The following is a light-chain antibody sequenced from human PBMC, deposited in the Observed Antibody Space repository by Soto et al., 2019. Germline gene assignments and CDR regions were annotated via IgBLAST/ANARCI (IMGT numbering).Light chain of an antibody. CDR2: AAS. Sequence: DIQMTQSPSSLSASVGDRVTITCRASHYISNYLKWYQQKPGKAPKLLIYAASSLQSGVPSRFSGSGSGTDFTLTISSLQPEDFATYYCQQSYSIPWTFGQGTKVEIK. V-gene: IGKV1-39*01. CDR3: QQSYSIPWT. CDR1: HYISNY. J-gene: IGKJ1*01.